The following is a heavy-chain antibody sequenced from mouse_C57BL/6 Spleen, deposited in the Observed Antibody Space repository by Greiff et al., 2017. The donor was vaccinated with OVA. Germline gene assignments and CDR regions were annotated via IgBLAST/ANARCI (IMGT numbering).Heavy chain of an antibody. CDR3: ARRKLLYYDYGVDAMDY. V-gene: IGHV1-72*01. D-gene: IGHD2-4*01. Sequence: QVQLQQPGAELVKPGASVKLSCKASGYTFTSYWMHWVKQRPGRGLEWIGRIDPNSGGTKYNEKFKSKATLTVDKPSSTAYMQLSSLTSADSAVYYCARRKLLYYDYGVDAMDYWGQGTSVTVSS. J-gene: IGHJ4*01. CDR2: IDPNSGGT. CDR1: GYTFTSYW.